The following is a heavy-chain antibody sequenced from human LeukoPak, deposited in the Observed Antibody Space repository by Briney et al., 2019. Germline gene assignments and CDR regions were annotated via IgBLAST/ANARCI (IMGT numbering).Heavy chain of an antibody. Sequence: ASVKVSCKASGYTFTSYNINWVRQATGQGLELMGWMNPNSGNTGYAQMFPGRVTITRNTSIGTAYMELSSLRSEDTAVYYSARGWILIHAFHIWGQGKMVTVSS. CDR3: ARGWILIHAFHI. J-gene: IGHJ3*02. D-gene: IGHD1-1*01. CDR1: GYTFTSYN. CDR2: MNPNSGNT. V-gene: IGHV1-8*03.